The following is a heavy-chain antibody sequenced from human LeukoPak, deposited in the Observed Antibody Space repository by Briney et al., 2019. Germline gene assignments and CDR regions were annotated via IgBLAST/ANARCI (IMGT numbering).Heavy chain of an antibody. CDR2: INPSGGST. CDR1: GYTFNNHY. V-gene: IGHV1-46*02. J-gene: IGHJ4*02. Sequence: ASVKVSCKASGYTFNNHYMYWVRQAPGQGLEWMGVINPSGGSTSYAQKFQGRVTMTRDTSTRTVYMEVNSLRSEDTAVYYCARQGTYSSAIGMGYWGQGALVTVSS. CDR3: ARQGTYSSAIGMGY. D-gene: IGHD6-19*01.